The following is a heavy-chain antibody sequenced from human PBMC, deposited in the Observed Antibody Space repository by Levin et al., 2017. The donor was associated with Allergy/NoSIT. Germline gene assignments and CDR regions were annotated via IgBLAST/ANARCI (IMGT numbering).Heavy chain of an antibody. CDR1: GGSFSGYY. J-gene: IGHJ1*01. CDR2: INHSGST. D-gene: IGHD6-19*01. CDR3: ARGHRSGWYFGYFQH. Sequence: PSETLSLTCAVYGGSFSGYYWSWIRQPPGKGLEWIGEINHSGSTNYNPSLKSRVTISVDTSKNQFSLKLSSVTAADTAVYYCARGHRSGWYFGYFQHWGQGTLVTVSS. V-gene: IGHV4-34*01.